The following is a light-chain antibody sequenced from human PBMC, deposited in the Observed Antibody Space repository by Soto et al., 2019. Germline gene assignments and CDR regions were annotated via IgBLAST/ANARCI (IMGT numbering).Light chain of an antibody. V-gene: IGKV3-15*01. CDR1: QGVTTN. CDR2: DVS. CDR3: QQYNNWPYS. Sequence: EIVMTQSPDTLSVSPGERATLCCRAGQGVTTNFAWYQQKSGQSPRLLIYDVSIRATGVPARFSGTGSETDFTLTISGLQSEDSAVYFCQQYNNWPYSFGQGTRLEI. J-gene: IGKJ5*01.